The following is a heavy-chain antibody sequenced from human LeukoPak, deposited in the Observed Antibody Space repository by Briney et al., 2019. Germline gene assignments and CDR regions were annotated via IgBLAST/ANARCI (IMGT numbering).Heavy chain of an antibody. CDR3: ASGGDDSSSDDAFDI. V-gene: IGHV7-4-1*02. D-gene: IGHD6-13*01. CDR1: GYTFTSYA. J-gene: IGHJ3*02. Sequence: ASVKVSCKASGYTFTSYAMNWVRQAPGQGLEWMGWINTNTGNPTYAQGFTGRFVFSLDTSVSTAYLQISSLKAEDTAGYYCASGGDDSSSDDAFDIWGQRTMVSVSS. CDR2: INTNTGNP.